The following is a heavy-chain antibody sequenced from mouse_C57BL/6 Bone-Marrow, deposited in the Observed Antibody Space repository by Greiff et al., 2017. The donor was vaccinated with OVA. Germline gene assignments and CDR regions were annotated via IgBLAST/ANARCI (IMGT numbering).Heavy chain of an antibody. CDR1: GYTFTSYW. CDR2: IHPNSGST. D-gene: IGHD2-4*01. V-gene: IGHV1-64*01. J-gene: IGHJ3*01. Sequence: VQLQQPGAELVKPGASVKLSCKASGYTFTSYWMHWVKQRPGQGLEWIGMIHPNSGSTNYNEKFKSKATLTVDKSSSTAYMQLSSLTSEDSAVYYCARRDDYDLFAYWGQGTLVTVSA. CDR3: ARRDDYDLFAY.